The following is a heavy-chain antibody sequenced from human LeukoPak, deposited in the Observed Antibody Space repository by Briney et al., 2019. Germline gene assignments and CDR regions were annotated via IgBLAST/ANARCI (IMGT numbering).Heavy chain of an antibody. CDR3: ARDPGYCSGGSCYPINWFDP. Sequence: PGGSLRLSCAASGFTFSTYWMHWVRQAPGKGLVWVSRISTDGSITNYADSVKGRFTISRDNAKNTLYLQMNSLRAEDTAVCYCARDPGYCSGGSCYPINWFDPWGQGTLVTVSS. J-gene: IGHJ5*02. D-gene: IGHD2-15*01. V-gene: IGHV3-74*01. CDR2: ISTDGSIT. CDR1: GFTFSTYW.